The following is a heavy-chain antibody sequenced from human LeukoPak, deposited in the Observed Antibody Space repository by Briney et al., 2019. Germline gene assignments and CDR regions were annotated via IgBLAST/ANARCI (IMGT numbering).Heavy chain of an antibody. CDR3: ARAVGCSSTSCYCDY. Sequence: SETLSLTCAVYGGSFSGYYGSWIRQPPGKGLEWIGEINHSGSTNYNPSLKSRVTISVDTSKNQFSLKLSSVTAADTAVYYCARAVGCSSTSCYCDYWGQGTLVTVSS. CDR1: GGSFSGYY. D-gene: IGHD2-2*01. J-gene: IGHJ4*02. CDR2: INHSGST. V-gene: IGHV4-34*01.